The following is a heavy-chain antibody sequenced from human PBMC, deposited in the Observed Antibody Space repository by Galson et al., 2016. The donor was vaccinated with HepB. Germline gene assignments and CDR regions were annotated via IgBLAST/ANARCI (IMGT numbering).Heavy chain of an antibody. Sequence: SLRLSCAASGFTFRFYWMSWVRQAPEKGLEWVANIKPDGSENYYVDSVKGRFTISRDNAKNSLCLQMNSLRAEDTAVYYCATLDLGVGQPIRDNWGQGILVSVSS. D-gene: IGHD3-16*01. J-gene: IGHJ4*02. CDR3: ATLDLGVGQPIRDN. CDR1: GFTFRFYW. CDR2: IKPDGSEN. V-gene: IGHV3-7*03.